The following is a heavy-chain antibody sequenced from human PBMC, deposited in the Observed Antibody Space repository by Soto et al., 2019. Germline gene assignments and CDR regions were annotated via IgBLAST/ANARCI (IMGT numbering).Heavy chain of an antibody. CDR3: AREPTVPSGFDS. CDR2: IYYTGIT. CDR1: GGSISSGGYY. J-gene: IGHJ4*02. V-gene: IGHV4-31*03. Sequence: PSETLSLTCTVSGGSISSGGYYWTWIRQHPGKGLEWIGYIYYTGITYYNPSLKSRVTISIGTSENQFSLQLTSVTAADTAVYFCAREPTVPSGFDSWGQGTLVTVSS. D-gene: IGHD4-17*01.